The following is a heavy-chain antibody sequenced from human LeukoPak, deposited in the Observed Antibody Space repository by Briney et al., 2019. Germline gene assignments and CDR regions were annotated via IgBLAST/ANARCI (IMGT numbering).Heavy chain of an antibody. CDR2: ISGSGGST. CDR1: GFTFSSYA. Sequence: GGSLRLSCAASGFTFSSYAMSWVRQAPGKGLEWVSAISGSGGSTYYADSVKGRFTISRDNSKNTLYLQMNSLRAEDTAVYCCAKTVSGYCSGGSCRTMDVWGQGTTVTVSS. V-gene: IGHV3-23*01. J-gene: IGHJ6*02. CDR3: AKTVSGYCSGGSCRTMDV. D-gene: IGHD2-15*01.